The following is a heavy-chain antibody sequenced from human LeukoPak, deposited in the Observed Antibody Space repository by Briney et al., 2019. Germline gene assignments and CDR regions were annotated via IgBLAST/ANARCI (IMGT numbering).Heavy chain of an antibody. CDR1: GGPISSGGYS. V-gene: IGHV4-30-2*01. CDR3: ARAPYYYDSSGYASDAFDI. Sequence: SQTLSLTCAVSGGPISSGGYSWSWIRQPPGKGLEWIGYIYHSGSTYYNPSPKSRVTISVDRSKNQFSLKLGSVTAADTAVYYCARAPYYYDSSGYASDAFDIWGQGTMVTVSS. CDR2: IYHSGST. D-gene: IGHD3-22*01. J-gene: IGHJ3*02.